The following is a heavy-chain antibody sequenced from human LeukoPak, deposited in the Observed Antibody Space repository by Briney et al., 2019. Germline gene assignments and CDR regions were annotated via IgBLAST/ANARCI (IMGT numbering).Heavy chain of an antibody. CDR3: ARLPGVTYYYYYMDV. CDR2: INHSGST. J-gene: IGHJ6*03. D-gene: IGHD2-21*02. V-gene: IGHV4-39*07. CDR1: SGVISSSRYY. Sequence: SETLSLTCTVSSGVISSSRYYWSWIRQPPGKGLEWIGEINHSGSTNYNPSLKSRVTVSVDTSKNQFSLKLSSVTAADTAVYYCARLPGVTYYYYYMDVWGKGTTVTVSS.